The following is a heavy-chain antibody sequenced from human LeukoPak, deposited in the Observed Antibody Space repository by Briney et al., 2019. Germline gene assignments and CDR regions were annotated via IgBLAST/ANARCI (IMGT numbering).Heavy chain of an antibody. Sequence: GGSLRLSCEASGFTFSGYGMHWVRQAPGKGLEWVSYSSYSSSTIFYADSVKGRFTISRDNAKNSLYLQMNSLRAEDTAVYYCARGGKRWELLDWFDPWGQGTLVTVSS. J-gene: IGHJ5*02. D-gene: IGHD1-26*01. CDR3: ARGGKRWELLDWFDP. CDR1: GFTFSGYG. V-gene: IGHV3-48*01. CDR2: SSYSSSTI.